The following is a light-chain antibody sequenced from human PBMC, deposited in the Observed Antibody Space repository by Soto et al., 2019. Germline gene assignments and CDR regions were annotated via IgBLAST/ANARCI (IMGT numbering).Light chain of an antibody. CDR1: HSVNSH. Sequence: MXITQSRAXFXVSXWXXXTLSCRTSHSVNSHVAWYQQKPGQAPRLLLYGASTRATGIPVRFSGSGFGTEFTLTISSLQSEDFAVYYCQQYKNWPLFGQGTRLEIK. J-gene: IGKJ5*01. V-gene: IGKV3-15*01. CDR2: GAS. CDR3: QQYKNWPL.